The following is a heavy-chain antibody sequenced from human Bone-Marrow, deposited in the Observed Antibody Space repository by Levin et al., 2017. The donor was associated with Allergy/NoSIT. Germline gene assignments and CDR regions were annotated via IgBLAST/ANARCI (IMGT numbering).Heavy chain of an antibody. J-gene: IGHJ4*02. Sequence: PGGSLRLSCAAFGFNFRNYAMSWVRQAPGKGLEWVSDINSGGWRRYYADSVKGRFTISRDNSKNTVYLQMSSLRVGDTAVYYCAKDVRGGDTSGSGHWGQGTLVTVSS. CDR1: GFNFRNYA. V-gene: IGHV3-23*01. CDR3: AKDVRGGDTSGSGH. D-gene: IGHD1-26*01. CDR2: INSGGWRR.